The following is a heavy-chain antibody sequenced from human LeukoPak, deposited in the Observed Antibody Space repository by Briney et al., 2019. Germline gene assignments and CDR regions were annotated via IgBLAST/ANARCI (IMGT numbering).Heavy chain of an antibody. D-gene: IGHD3-10*01. CDR2: ISSYNGNT. CDR1: GYTFTTYD. Sequence: ASVKVSCKASGYTFTTYDVSWVRQAPGQGLEWMGWISSYNGNTNYAQKLQGRVTMTTDTSTSTAYMELRSLRSDDTAVYYCARATRITMVRGVIITSSLDVWGQGTTVTVSS. CDR3: ARATRITMVRGVIITSSLDV. V-gene: IGHV1-18*01. J-gene: IGHJ6*02.